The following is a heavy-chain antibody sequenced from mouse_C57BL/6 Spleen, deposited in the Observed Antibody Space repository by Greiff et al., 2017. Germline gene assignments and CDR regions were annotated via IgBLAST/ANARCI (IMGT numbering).Heavy chain of an antibody. D-gene: IGHD1-1*01. Sequence: VQLQQSGPELVKPGASVKISCKASGYAFSSSWMTWVKQRPGQGLEWIGRIYPGDGDTNYNGKFKGKATLTADKSSSTAYMQLSSLTSEDSAVYFVAKSADYDGSHYYAMDYGGKGTSVTVS. J-gene: IGHJ4*01. CDR3: AKSADYDGSHYYAMDY. CDR2: IYPGDGDT. CDR1: GYAFSSSW. V-gene: IGHV1-82*01.